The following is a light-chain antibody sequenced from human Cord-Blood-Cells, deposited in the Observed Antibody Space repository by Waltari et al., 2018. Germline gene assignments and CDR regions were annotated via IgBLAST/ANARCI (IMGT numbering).Light chain of an antibody. Sequence: SHELTQPPSVSVSPGQTASITCSGDKLGDKYACWYQQKPGQSPVLVIYRDSKRPSGIPERFSGSNSGNTATLTISGTQAMDEADYYCQAWDSSNVVFGGGTKLTVL. CDR3: QAWDSSNVV. V-gene: IGLV3-1*01. J-gene: IGLJ2*01. CDR2: RDS. CDR1: KLGDKY.